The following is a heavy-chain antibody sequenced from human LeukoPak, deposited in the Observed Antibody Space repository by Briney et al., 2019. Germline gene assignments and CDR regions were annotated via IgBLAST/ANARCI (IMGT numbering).Heavy chain of an antibody. D-gene: IGHD3-10*01. V-gene: IGHV3-30*18. Sequence: PGGSLRLSCAASGFTFSSYGMHWVRQAPGKGLEWVAVISYDGSNKYYADSVKGRFTISRDNSKNTLYLQMNSLRAEDTAVYYCAKDLNYYGSGSYYIDYWGQGTLVTVSS. CDR3: AKDLNYYGSGSYYIDY. CDR2: ISYDGSNK. J-gene: IGHJ4*02. CDR1: GFTFSSYG.